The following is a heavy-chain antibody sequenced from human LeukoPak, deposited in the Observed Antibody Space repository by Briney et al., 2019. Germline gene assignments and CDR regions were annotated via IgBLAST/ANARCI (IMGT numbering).Heavy chain of an antibody. J-gene: IGHJ4*02. CDR1: GGSFSGYS. CDR2: ISHSGIT. D-gene: IGHD5-18*01. Sequence: PETLSLTCAVYGGSFSGYSWNWIRQPPGKGLEWIGEISHSGITNYNPSLKSRVTISVDTSKNQFSLKLSSVTAADTAVYYCASKGRGKRGYSYGYPIDYWGQGTLVTVSS. CDR3: ASKGRGKRGYSYGYPIDY. V-gene: IGHV4-34*01.